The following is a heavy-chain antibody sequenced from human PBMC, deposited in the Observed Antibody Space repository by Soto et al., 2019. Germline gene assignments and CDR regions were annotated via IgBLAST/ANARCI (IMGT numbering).Heavy chain of an antibody. J-gene: IGHJ4*02. CDR3: ARSQNRSYRAYYFDY. D-gene: IGHD3-16*02. CDR2: VYYSGST. CDR1: GGSISSGGYY. V-gene: IGHV4-31*03. Sequence: SETLSLTCTVSGGSISSGGYYWSWLRQHPGKGLEWIGYVYYSGSTYYNPSLKRRVTISVDTSKNQFSLKLSSVTAADTAVYYCARSQNRSYRAYYFDYWGQGTLVTVSS.